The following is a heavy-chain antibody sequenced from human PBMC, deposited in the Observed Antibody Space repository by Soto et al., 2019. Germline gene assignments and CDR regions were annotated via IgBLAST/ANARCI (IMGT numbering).Heavy chain of an antibody. CDR1: GYTFTNHG. J-gene: IGHJ6*03. D-gene: IGHD3-10*01. Sequence: QVELVQSGVEVKKPGASVKVSCKASGYTFTNHGLSWVRQAPGQGLEWMGWISASNGDTNYAQKFLGRVTVTTDTSTSTGYMELSSLKSEDTPVYYCARMVRGSKIDYSYYMDVSGKGTTVTVSS. V-gene: IGHV1-18*04. CDR3: ARMVRGSKIDYSYYMDV. CDR2: ISASNGDT.